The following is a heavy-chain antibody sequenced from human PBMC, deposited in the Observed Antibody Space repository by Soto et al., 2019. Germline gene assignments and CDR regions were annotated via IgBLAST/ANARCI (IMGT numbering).Heavy chain of an antibody. Sequence: VQLVESEGGLVQPGGSLRLSCAASGFSFSSYSLTWVRQAPGKGLECVSYISSTSKNTIYYADSVKGRFTISRDNAQNSLYLQMNSLRDEDTAVYYCARGYASGIYYDWGQGTLVTVSS. CDR3: ARGYASGIYYD. V-gene: IGHV3-48*02. J-gene: IGHJ4*02. CDR2: ISSTSKNTI. CDR1: GFSFSSYS. D-gene: IGHD3-10*01.